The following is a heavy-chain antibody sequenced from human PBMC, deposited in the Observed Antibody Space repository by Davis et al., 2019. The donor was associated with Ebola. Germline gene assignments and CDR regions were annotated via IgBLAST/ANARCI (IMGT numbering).Heavy chain of an antibody. Sequence: HTGGSLRLSCAASGITFRNNWMQWVRQAPGKGLEWVSRINSDGSFTSYADSVKGRFTISRDNAKNSLYLQMNSLRAEDTAVYYCVRDPALVVTGGGWFFGLWGRSTLVTVSS. CDR3: VRDPALVVTGGGWFFGL. CDR1: GITFRNNW. J-gene: IGHJ2*01. V-gene: IGHV3-74*01. CDR2: INSDGSFT. D-gene: IGHD2-21*02.